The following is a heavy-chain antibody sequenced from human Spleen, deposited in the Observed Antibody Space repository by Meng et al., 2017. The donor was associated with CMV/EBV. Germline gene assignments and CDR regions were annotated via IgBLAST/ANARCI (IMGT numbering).Heavy chain of an antibody. J-gene: IGHJ4*02. D-gene: IGHD2-2*01. V-gene: IGHV4-39*07. CDR3: ARGRVVVVPARYRFFDY. CDR1: GGFISSSSYY. Sequence: GSLRLSCTVSGGFISSSSYYWGWIRQAPGKGLEWIGTIYYSGSTNYNPSLKSRVTISVDTSKNQFSLKLSSVTAADTAVYYCARGRVVVVPARYRFFDYWGQGTLVTVSS. CDR2: IYYSGST.